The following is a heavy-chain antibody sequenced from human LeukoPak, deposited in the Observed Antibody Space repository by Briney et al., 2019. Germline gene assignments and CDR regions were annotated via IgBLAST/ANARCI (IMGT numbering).Heavy chain of an antibody. CDR3: AKGYFYFDD. CDR2: ITTSGGST. Sequence: QPGGSLRLSCAASGFTFSDYTMTWVRQAPGKRLELVSGITTSGGSTYYADSVKRRFTISRDNSKNTLYLQMNSLRAEDTAVYYCAKGYFYFDDWGQGTLVTVSS. J-gene: IGHJ4*02. CDR1: GFTFSDYT. V-gene: IGHV3-23*01. D-gene: IGHD1-14*01.